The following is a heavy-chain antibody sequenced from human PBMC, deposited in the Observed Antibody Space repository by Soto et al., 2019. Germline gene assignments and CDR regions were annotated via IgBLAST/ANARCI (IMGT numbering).Heavy chain of an antibody. V-gene: IGHV3-30*18. CDR3: AKDQRYSYGHGWFGFGMDV. CDR1: GFTFSSYG. D-gene: IGHD5-18*01. Sequence: QVQLVESGGGVVQPGRSLRLSCAASGFTFSSYGMHWVRQAPGKGLEWVAVISYDGSNKYYADSVKGRVTISRDNSKNTLYLQMNSLRAEDTAVYYCAKDQRYSYGHGWFGFGMDVWGQGTTVTVSS. J-gene: IGHJ6*02. CDR2: ISYDGSNK.